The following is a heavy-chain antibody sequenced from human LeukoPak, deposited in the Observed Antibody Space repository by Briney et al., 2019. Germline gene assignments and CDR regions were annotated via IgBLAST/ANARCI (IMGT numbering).Heavy chain of an antibody. V-gene: IGHV4-38-2*02. CDR2: IYHSGST. D-gene: IGHD3-22*01. CDR1: GYSISSGYY. CDR3: ATAGYYDSSGYFGLYYFDY. Sequence: PSETLSLTCTVSGYSISSGYYWGWIRQPPGKGLEWIGSIYHSGSTYYNPSLKSRVTISVGTSKNQFSLKLSSVTAADTAVYYCATAGYYDSSGYFGLYYFDYWGQGTLVTVSS. J-gene: IGHJ4*02.